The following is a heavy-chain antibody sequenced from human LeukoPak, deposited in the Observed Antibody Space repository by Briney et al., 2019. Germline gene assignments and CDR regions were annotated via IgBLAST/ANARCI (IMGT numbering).Heavy chain of an antibody. J-gene: IGHJ4*02. CDR2: IRYDGSNK. Sequence: PGGSLRLSCAASGFTFSSCGMHWVRQAPGKGLEWVAFIRYDGSNKYYADSVKGRVTISRDNSKNTLYLQMNSLRAEDTAVYYCAKTRKYSSGWLYYFDYWGQGTLVTVSS. CDR1: GFTFSSCG. V-gene: IGHV3-30*02. CDR3: AKTRKYSSGWLYYFDY. D-gene: IGHD6-19*01.